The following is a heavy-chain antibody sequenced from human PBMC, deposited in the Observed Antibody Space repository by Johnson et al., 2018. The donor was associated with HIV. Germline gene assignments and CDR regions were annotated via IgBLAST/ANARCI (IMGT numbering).Heavy chain of an antibody. CDR3: ARKGPTSGRADAFDL. CDR1: GFSVSSYY. Sequence: VQLVESGGGLVQPGGSLTLSCAAPGFSVSSYYMTWVRQAPGKGLDWVSVISSGGDTYYADSVRGRFSISRDNSKNTLYLQMNSLRAEDTAVYYCARKGPTSGRADAFDLWGQGTMVTVSS. J-gene: IGHJ3*01. CDR2: ISSGGDT. V-gene: IGHV3-66*01.